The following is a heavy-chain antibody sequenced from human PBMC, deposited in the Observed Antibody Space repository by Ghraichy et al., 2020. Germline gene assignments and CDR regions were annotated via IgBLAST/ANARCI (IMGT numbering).Heavy chain of an antibody. Sequence: GGSLRLSCAASGFTIGSSPMSWVRQAPGKGLEWVSGISTSGLTTYYADSVKGRFTISRDTSSNTLYLQMSSLRAEYTAVYYCAQERSHAVWRARDAFDLWGQGSMVTVSS. J-gene: IGHJ3*01. CDR1: GFTIGSSP. CDR3: AQERSHAVWRARDAFDL. V-gene: IGHV3-23*01. D-gene: IGHD3-3*01. CDR2: ISTSGLTT.